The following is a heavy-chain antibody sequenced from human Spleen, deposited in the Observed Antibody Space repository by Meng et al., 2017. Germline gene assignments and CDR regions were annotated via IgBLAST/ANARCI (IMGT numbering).Heavy chain of an antibody. J-gene: IGHJ4*02. D-gene: IGHD5-18*01. CDR2: YHM. V-gene: IGHV3-30*14. Sequence: QVQLVASGGGVVQSGKSLGLSCASARLQARGWSGWQLYHMADSVKGRFTISRDSSKNTLFLQMNSLRAEDTAVYYCARLAMADKNYPTDYWGQGTLVTVSS. CDR3: ARLAMADKNYPTDY.